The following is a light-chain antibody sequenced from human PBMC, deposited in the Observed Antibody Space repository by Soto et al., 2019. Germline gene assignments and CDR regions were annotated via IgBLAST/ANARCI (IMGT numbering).Light chain of an antibody. V-gene: IGKV1-27*01. CDR1: QGIIDY. CDR3: QKYNSAPQT. CDR2: AAS. Sequence: DIQMTQSPSSLSASVGDRVTITCRASQGIIDYLAWYQQKPGKAPNLLIYAASTLQSGVPSRFSGSGSGTDFTLTISGLQPEDVATYFCQKYNSAPQTFGQGTKVEIK. J-gene: IGKJ1*01.